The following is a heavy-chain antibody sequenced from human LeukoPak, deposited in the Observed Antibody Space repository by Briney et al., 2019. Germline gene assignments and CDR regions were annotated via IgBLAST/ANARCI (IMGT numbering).Heavy chain of an antibody. CDR1: GFTFSSYS. V-gene: IGHV3-21*01. Sequence: GGSLRLSCAASGFTFSSYSMNWVRQAPGKGLEWVSSISSSSSYIYYADSVKGRFTISRDNAKNSLYLQMNSLRAEDTAVYYCARDKAGTAPYYYYSMDVWGKGTTVTVSS. D-gene: IGHD1-1*01. CDR2: ISSSSSYI. CDR3: ARDKAGTAPYYYYSMDV. J-gene: IGHJ6*03.